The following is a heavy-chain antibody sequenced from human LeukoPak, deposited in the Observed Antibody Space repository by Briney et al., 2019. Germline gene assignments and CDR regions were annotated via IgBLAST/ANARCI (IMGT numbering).Heavy chain of an antibody. CDR3: ARDHNYYDSSGYHLLFDY. J-gene: IGHJ4*02. CDR2: IKGKTAVGAP. CDR1: GVTLTSAW. Sequence: GGSLRLSCAVSGVTLTSAWMSWVRQAPGKGLEWVGRIKGKTAVGAPDYVASVKGRFTISRDDSKNTLFLQMNSLRAEDTAVYYCARDHNYYDSSGYHLLFDYWGQGTLVTVSS. D-gene: IGHD3-22*01. V-gene: IGHV3-15*01.